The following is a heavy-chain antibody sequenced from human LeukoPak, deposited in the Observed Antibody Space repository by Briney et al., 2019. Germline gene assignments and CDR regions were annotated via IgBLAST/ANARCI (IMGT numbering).Heavy chain of an antibody. CDR1: GGSFSGYY. CDR3: ARNGFRFLVAEYFQH. V-gene: IGHV4-34*01. Sequence: PSETLSLTCAVYGGSFSGYYWSWIRQPPGKGLDWIGEINHSGSTNYNPSLKSRVTISVDTSKNQFSLKLSSVTAADTAVYYCARNGFRFLVAEYFQHWGQGTLVTVSS. D-gene: IGHD2-8*01. CDR2: INHSGST. J-gene: IGHJ1*01.